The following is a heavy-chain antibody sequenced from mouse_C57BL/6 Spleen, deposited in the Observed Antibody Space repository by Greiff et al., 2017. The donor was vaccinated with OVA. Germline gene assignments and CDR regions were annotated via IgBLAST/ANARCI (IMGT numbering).Heavy chain of an antibody. CDR3: ARWGTVVAPYYFDY. Sequence: QVQLKQPGAELVRPGTSVKLSCKASGYTFTSYWMHWVKQRPGQGLEWIGVIDPSDSYTNYNQKFKGKATLTVDTSSSTAYMQLSSLTSEDSAVYYCARWGTVVAPYYFDYWGQGTTLTVSS. CDR2: IDPSDSYT. CDR1: GYTFTSYW. V-gene: IGHV1-59*01. J-gene: IGHJ2*01. D-gene: IGHD1-1*01.